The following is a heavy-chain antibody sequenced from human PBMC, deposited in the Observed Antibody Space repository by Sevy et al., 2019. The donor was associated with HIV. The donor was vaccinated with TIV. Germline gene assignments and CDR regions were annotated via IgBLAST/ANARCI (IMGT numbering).Heavy chain of an antibody. CDR1: GASISTYY. D-gene: IGHD5-18*01. J-gene: IGHJ4*02. V-gene: IGHV4-59*01. CDR2: IYYSGRT. Sequence: TLSLTCTVSGASISTYYWSWIRQPPGKGLEWIGYIYYSGRTNYNPSLKSRVTISVDTSKNQLSLKLSSVTAADTAVYYCARGQYSYGYWREFDYWGQGTLVTVSS. CDR3: ARGQYSYGYWREFDY.